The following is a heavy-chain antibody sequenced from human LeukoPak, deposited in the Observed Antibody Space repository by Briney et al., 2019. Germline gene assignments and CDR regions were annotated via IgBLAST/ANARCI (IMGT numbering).Heavy chain of an antibody. CDR3: ARDTGHQLSRRNYYAMDV. J-gene: IGHJ6*02. CDR2: IYYSGST. Sequence: SETLSLTCTVSGGSISSYYWSWIRQPPGKGLEWIGYIYYSGSTNYNPSLKSRVTISVDTSKNQFSLKLSSVTAADTAVYYCARDTGHQLSRRNYYAMDVWGQGTTVTVSS. V-gene: IGHV4-59*12. CDR1: GGSISSYY. D-gene: IGHD2-2*01.